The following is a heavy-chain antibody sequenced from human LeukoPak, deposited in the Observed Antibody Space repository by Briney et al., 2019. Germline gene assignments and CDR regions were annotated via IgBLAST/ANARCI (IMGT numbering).Heavy chain of an antibody. CDR1: GFSFSRYS. V-gene: IGHV3-48*01. Sequence: GGSLRLSCAASGFSFSRYSLNWVRQAAGKGLEGVSYITGSSSTINYADSVKGRFTISRDKAKNSLYLQMNSLRAEDTAVYYCARTGLGMYSFDSWGRGTLVTASS. CDR2: ITGSSSTI. D-gene: IGHD3/OR15-3a*01. CDR3: ARTGLGMYSFDS. J-gene: IGHJ4*02.